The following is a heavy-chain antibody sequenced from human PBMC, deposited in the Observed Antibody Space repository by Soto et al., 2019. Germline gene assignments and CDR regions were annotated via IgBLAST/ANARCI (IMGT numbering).Heavy chain of an antibody. Sequence: EVQLLESGGGLVQPGGSLRLSCAASGFTFTYAMSWVRQAPGKGLEWVSGISGNGDNTYYADSVMGRFTISRDNSKNTLYLEMNSLRAEDTAIYYCAKDQFGSEPLDWFEPWGQGTLVTVSS. CDR1: GFTFTYA. J-gene: IGHJ5*02. D-gene: IGHD3-10*01. V-gene: IGHV3-23*01. CDR3: AKDQFGSEPLDWFEP. CDR2: ISGNGDNT.